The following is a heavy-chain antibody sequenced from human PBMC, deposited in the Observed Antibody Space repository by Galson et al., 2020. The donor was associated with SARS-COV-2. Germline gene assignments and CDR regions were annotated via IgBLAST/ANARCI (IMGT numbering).Heavy chain of an antibody. CDR2: IWYDGSNK. D-gene: IGHD3-22*01. CDR3: ARDLAMIVFPNYYMDV. V-gene: IGHV3-33*01. CDR1: GFTFSSYG. J-gene: IGHJ6*03. Sequence: GGSLRLSCAASGFTFSSYGMHWVRQAPGKGLEWVAVIWYDGSNKYYADSVKGRFTISRDNSKNTLYLQMNSLRAEDTAVYYCARDLAMIVFPNYYMDVGGKGTTVTVSS.